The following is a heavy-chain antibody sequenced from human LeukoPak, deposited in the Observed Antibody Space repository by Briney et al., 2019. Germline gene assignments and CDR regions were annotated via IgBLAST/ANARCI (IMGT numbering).Heavy chain of an antibody. D-gene: IGHD3-22*01. CDR1: GYTFTSYG. J-gene: IGHJ4*02. Sequence: PLASVKVSCKASGYTFTSYGISWVRQAPGQGLEWMGWISAYNGNTNYAQKLQGRVTMTTDTSTSTAYMELRSLRSDDTAVYYCARDRGRVVFAYYDSSGPVYWGQGTLVTVSS. CDR3: ARDRGRVVFAYYDSSGPVY. CDR2: ISAYNGNT. V-gene: IGHV1-18*01.